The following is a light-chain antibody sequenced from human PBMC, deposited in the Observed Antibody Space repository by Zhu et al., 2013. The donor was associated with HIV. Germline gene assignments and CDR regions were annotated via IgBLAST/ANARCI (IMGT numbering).Light chain of an antibody. Sequence: EIVLTQSPDTLSLSPGEGATLSCRASQRVSSTYVAWYQQKPGQAPRLLIYAASTRATGIPDRFSGSGSGTDFTLTISRLEPEDFAVYYCQQYGSSPQITFGPGTKVDIK. CDR2: AAS. CDR1: QRVSSTY. CDR3: QQYGSSPQIT. J-gene: IGKJ3*01. V-gene: IGKV3-20*01.